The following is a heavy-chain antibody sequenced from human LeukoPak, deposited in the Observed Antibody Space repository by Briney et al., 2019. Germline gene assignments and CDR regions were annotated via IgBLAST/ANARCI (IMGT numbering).Heavy chain of an antibody. V-gene: IGHV4-38-2*02. CDR1: GYSISSGNY. CDR3: ARGEVGSVGRLGY. CDR2: IYHSGST. D-gene: IGHD3-10*01. J-gene: IGHJ4*02. Sequence: SETLSLTCTVSGYSISSGNYWAWVRQSPVKGLEWIGSIYHSGSTQYNPSLKGRVTISVDTSKNQFSLNLSSVTAADTAVYNCARGEVGSVGRLGYWGQGTLVTVSS.